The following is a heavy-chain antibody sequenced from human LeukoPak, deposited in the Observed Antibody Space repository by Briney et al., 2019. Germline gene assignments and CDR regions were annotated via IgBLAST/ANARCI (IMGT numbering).Heavy chain of an antibody. Sequence: GGSLRLSCAASGFTFSSYGMHWVRQAPGKGLEWVAVIWYDGSNKYYADSVRGRFTISRDNSKNTLYLQMNSLRAEDTAVYYCAKTYPRIAADYYYMDVWGKGTTVTVSS. CDR1: GFTFSSYG. CDR2: IWYDGSNK. D-gene: IGHD6-13*01. CDR3: AKTYPRIAADYYYMDV. J-gene: IGHJ6*03. V-gene: IGHV3-33*06.